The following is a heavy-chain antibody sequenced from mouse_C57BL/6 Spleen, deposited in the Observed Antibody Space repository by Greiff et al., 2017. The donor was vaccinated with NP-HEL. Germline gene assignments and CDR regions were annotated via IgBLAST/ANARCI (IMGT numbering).Heavy chain of an antibody. CDR2: IYPSDSET. CDR3: AREGGSSLFDY. V-gene: IGHV1-61*01. Sequence: VQLKQPGAELVRPGSSVKLSCKASGYTFTSYWMDWVKQRPGQGLEWIGNIYPSDSETHYNQKFKDKATLTVDKSSSTAYMQLSSLTSEDSAVYYCAREGGSSLFDYWGQGTTLTVSS. J-gene: IGHJ2*01. D-gene: IGHD1-1*01. CDR1: GYTFTSYW.